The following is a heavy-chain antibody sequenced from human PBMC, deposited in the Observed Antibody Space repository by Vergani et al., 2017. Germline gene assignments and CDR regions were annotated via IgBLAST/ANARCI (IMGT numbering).Heavy chain of an antibody. D-gene: IGHD3-16*01. CDR3: ARESYNSYYDYVWGTAHYFDY. V-gene: IGHV1-2*02. J-gene: IGHJ4*02. CDR1: GYTFTGYY. Sequence: QVQLVQSGAEVKKPGASVKVSCKASGYTFTGYYMHWVRQAPGQGLEWMGWINPNSGGTNYAQKFQGRVTMTRDTSISTAYMELSRLRSDDTAVYYCARESYNSYYDYVWGTAHYFDYWGQGTLVTVSS. CDR2: INPNSGGT.